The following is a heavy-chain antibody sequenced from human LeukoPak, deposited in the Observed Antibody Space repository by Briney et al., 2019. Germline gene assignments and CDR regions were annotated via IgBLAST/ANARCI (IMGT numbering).Heavy chain of an antibody. V-gene: IGHV3-7*01. CDR1: GFTFSDYF. Sequence: PGGSLRLSCAASGFTFSDYFMTWIRQAPGKGLEWVANIKQDGSEKYYVDSVKGRFTISRDNAKNSLYLQMNSLRAEDTAVYYCARGASYVTSQWFDPWGQGTQVTVSS. D-gene: IGHD2-21*02. CDR2: IKQDGSEK. CDR3: ARGASYVTSQWFDP. J-gene: IGHJ5*02.